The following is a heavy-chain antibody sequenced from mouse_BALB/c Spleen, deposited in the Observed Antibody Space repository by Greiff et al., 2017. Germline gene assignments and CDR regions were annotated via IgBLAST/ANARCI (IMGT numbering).Heavy chain of an antibody. V-gene: IGHV14-1*02. CDR2: IDPENGNT. CDR1: GFNFNDYY. Sequence: EVQLQQSGAELVRPGASVKLSCKASGFNFNDYYMHWVKQRPEQGLEWIGWIDPENGNTIYDPKFQGKASITADKSSNTAYLQLSSLTSEDTAVYYCARGRITGAFAYWGQGTLVTVSA. D-gene: IGHD2-4*01. J-gene: IGHJ3*01. CDR3: ARGRITGAFAY.